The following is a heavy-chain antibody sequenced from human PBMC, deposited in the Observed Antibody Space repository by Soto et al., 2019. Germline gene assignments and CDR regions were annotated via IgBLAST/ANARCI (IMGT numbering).Heavy chain of an antibody. V-gene: IGHV3-15*01. CDR3: TTDLSVPGMYYYYYMDV. CDR2: IKSKTDGGTT. Sequence: PGGSLRLSCAASGFTFSNAWMSWVRQAPGKGLEWVGRIKSKTDGGTTDYAAPVKGRFTISRDDSKNTLYLQMNSLKTEDTAVYYYTTDLSVPGMYYYYYMDVWGKGTTVTVSS. J-gene: IGHJ6*03. CDR1: GFTFSNAW. D-gene: IGHD2-2*01.